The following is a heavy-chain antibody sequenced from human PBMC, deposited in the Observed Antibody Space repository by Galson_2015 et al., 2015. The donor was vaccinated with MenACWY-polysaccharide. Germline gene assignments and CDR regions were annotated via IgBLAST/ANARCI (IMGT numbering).Heavy chain of an antibody. Sequence: SVKVSCKASGYTFTYNDINWVRQATGQRLEWMGLMNPRSGHTEYAQKFQGRVTMTSNTAISTAYMELTSLRSEDTAVYYCARGPYGAWGQGTLVSVSS. V-gene: IGHV1-8*01. CDR1: GYTFTYND. CDR2: MNPRSGHT. J-gene: IGHJ5*02. CDR3: ARGPYGA. D-gene: IGHD3-10*01.